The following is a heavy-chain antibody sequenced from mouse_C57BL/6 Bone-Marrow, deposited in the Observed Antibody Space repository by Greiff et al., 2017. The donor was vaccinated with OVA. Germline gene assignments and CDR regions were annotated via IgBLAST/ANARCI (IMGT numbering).Heavy chain of an antibody. CDR3: ARHGDYGRFFDY. V-gene: IGHV5-6*01. CDR2: ISSGGSYD. J-gene: IGHJ2*01. D-gene: IGHD1-1*01. Sequence: EVKVVESGGDLVKPGGSLKLSCAASGFPFSSYGMSWVRQTPDKRLEWVATISSGGSYDYYPDSVKGRFPISRDNAKNSLYLQMSSLKSEDTAMYYGARHGDYGRFFDYWGQGTTLTVSS. CDR1: GFPFSSYG.